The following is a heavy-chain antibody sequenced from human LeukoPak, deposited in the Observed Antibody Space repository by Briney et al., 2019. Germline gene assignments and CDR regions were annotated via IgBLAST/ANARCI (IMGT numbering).Heavy chain of an antibody. CDR2: IYYSGST. CDR1: GGSISSSSYY. J-gene: IGHJ4*02. CDR3: ARGLGRRDSSGYY. V-gene: IGHV4-39*07. D-gene: IGHD3-22*01. Sequence: SETLSLTCTVSGGSISSSSYYWGWIRQPPGKGLEWIGSIYYSGSTYYNPSLKSRVTISVDTSKNQFSLKLNSVTAADTAVYYCARGLGRRDSSGYYWGQGTLVTVSS.